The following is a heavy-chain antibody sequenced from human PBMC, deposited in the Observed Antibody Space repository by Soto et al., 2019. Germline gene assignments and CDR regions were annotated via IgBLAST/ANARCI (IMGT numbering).Heavy chain of an antibody. CDR2: ISAYNGNT. D-gene: IGHD2-2*01. V-gene: IGHV1-18*01. CDR3: ARDLYCSSNSCNLAWWFDP. J-gene: IGHJ5*02. CDR1: GYTFTSYG. Sequence: ASVKLSCKASGYTFTSYGISWVRQAPGQGLEWMGWISAYNGNTNYAQKLQGRVTMTTDTSTSTAYMELRSLRSDDTAVYYCARDLYCSSNSCNLAWWFDPWGQGTLVTVSS.